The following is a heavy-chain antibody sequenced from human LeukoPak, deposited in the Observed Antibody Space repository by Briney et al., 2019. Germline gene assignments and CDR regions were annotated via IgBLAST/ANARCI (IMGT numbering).Heavy chain of an antibody. D-gene: IGHD3-3*01. CDR1: GFTFSSYS. CDR2: ISSSSSTI. V-gene: IGHV3-48*01. Sequence: GESLKISCAASGFTFSSYSMNWVRQAPGKGLEWVSYISSSSSTIYYADSVKGRFTISRDNAKNSLYLQMNSLRAEDTAVYYCARDPSLEWLLYYFDYWGQGTLVTVSS. J-gene: IGHJ4*02. CDR3: ARDPSLEWLLYYFDY.